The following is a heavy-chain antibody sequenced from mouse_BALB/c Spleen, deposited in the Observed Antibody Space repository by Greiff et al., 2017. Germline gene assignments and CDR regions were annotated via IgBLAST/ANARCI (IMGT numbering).Heavy chain of an antibody. J-gene: IGHJ2*01. D-gene: IGHD4-1*02. CDR1: GFNIKDTY. Sequence: EVQRVESGAELVKPGASVKLSCTASGFNIKDTYMHWVKQRPEQGLEWIGRIDPANGNTKYDPKFQGKATITADTSSNTAYLQLSSLTSEDTAVYYCARSTGTYYFDYWGQGTTLTVSS. CDR3: ARSTGTYYFDY. CDR2: IDPANGNT. V-gene: IGHV14-3*02.